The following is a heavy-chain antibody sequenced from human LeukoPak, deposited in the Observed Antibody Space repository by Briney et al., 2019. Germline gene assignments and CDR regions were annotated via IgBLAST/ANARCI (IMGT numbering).Heavy chain of an antibody. V-gene: IGHV3-23*01. D-gene: IGHD4/OR15-4a*01. CDR2: ISDNGDST. CDR3: ANAGWCWYFDS. J-gene: IGHJ4*02. CDR1: GFTLSSHA. Sequence: GGPLRLSCAASGFTLSSHAMTGVRQSPGKGLEWVSGISDNGDSTHYAHSVKGRLTISRDNSKTMLYLKMSSLRAEDGAVYFCANAGWCWYFDSWGQGTLVTVSS.